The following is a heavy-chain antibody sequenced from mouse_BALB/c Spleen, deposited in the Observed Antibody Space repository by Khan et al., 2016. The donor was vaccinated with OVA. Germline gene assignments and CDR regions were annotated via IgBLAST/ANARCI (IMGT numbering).Heavy chain of an antibody. D-gene: IGHD2-2*01. CDR1: GYSFTGYY. Sequence: VQLQQSGPDLVKPGASVKISCKASGYSFTGYYMNWVKQSHGKSPECFGRITPNTDNINYNPTFRGKAILTVDTSSSPAYMELRSLTSEDSAVYYGANGYDVFAYWGQGTLVTVSA. CDR2: ITPNTDNI. CDR3: ANGYDVFAY. J-gene: IGHJ3*01. V-gene: IGHV1-26*01.